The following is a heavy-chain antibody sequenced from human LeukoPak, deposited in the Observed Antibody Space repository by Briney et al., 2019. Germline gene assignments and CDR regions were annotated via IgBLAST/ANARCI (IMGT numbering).Heavy chain of an antibody. CDR1: GGSISSFY. Sequence: PSEILSLTCTVSGGSISSFYWSWIRQPPGKGLEWIGYIYYTGSTNYNPSLKSRVTISVDTSKNQFSLKLSSVTAADTAVYYCARAPRNNWFDPWGQGTLVTVSS. V-gene: IGHV4-59*01. CDR2: IYYTGST. CDR3: ARAPRNNWFDP. J-gene: IGHJ5*02.